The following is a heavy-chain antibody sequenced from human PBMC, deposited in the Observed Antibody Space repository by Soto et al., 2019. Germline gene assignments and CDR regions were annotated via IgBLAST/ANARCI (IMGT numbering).Heavy chain of an antibody. CDR3: ARAMTGTTEDDAFDI. J-gene: IGHJ3*02. CDR1: GFTFSSYD. V-gene: IGHV3-13*01. CDR2: IGTAGDT. Sequence: GGSLRLSCVASGFTFSSYDMHWVRQATGKGLEWVSAIGTAGDTYYPGSVKGRLTISRENAKNSLYLQMNSLRAGDTAVYYCARAMTGTTEDDAFDIWGQGTMVTVSS. D-gene: IGHD1-1*01.